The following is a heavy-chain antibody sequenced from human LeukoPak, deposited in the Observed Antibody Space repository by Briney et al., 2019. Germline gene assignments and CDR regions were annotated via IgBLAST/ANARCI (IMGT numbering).Heavy chain of an antibody. CDR1: GFTVSSNY. V-gene: IGHV3-66*01. Sequence: AGGSLRLSCAASGFTVSSNYMSWVRQAPGKGLEWVSVIYSGGSTYYADSVKGRFTISRGNSKNTLYLQMNSLRAEDTAVYYCARLFVEGNYYYGMDVWGQGTTVTVSS. J-gene: IGHJ6*02. CDR2: IYSGGST. D-gene: IGHD1-1*01. CDR3: ARLFVEGNYYYGMDV.